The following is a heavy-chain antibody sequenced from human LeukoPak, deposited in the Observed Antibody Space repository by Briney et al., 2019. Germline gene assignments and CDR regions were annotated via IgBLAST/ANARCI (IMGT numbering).Heavy chain of an antibody. J-gene: IGHJ3*02. D-gene: IGHD3-22*01. V-gene: IGHV3-66*02. CDR1: GFTVSNNY. CDR3: ARVGYYYDSSGYPLGAFDI. Sequence: GGSLRLSCAASGFTVSNNYMSWVRQAPGKGLEWVSVIYSGGSTYYADSVKGRFTISRDNSKNTLYLQMNSLRAEDTAVYYCARVGYYYDSSGYPLGAFDIWGRGTMVTVSS. CDR2: IYSGGST.